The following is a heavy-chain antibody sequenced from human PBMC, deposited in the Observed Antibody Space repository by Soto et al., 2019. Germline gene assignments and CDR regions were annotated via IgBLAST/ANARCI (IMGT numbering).Heavy chain of an antibody. D-gene: IGHD5-12*01. CDR3: ARVQITPSGSRRFDP. Sequence: QVQLVQSAAEVKRPGASVKVSCRASGDTFSTYSFTWGRQAPGQGPEWMGWVSAYNGDTYLAQKFQDRLTVTTETSTGTAYMELRSLRSDDTAVYYCARVQITPSGSRRFDPWGQGTRVTVSS. V-gene: IGHV1-18*01. CDR2: VSAYNGDT. CDR1: GDTFSTYS. J-gene: IGHJ5*02.